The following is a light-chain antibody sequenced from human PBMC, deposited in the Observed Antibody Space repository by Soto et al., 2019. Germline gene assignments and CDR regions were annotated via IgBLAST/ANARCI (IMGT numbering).Light chain of an antibody. CDR3: GTWDNSLGRVV. J-gene: IGLJ2*01. CDR2: YNN. CDR1: SSNIGNNY. Sequence: QSVLMQPPSVSAAPGQKVTISCSGSSSNIGNNYVSWYQQLPGTAPKLLIYYNNQRPSGIPDRFSGSKSGTSATLDITGLQTGDEADYYCGTWDNSLGRVVFGGGTKLTVL. V-gene: IGLV1-51*01.